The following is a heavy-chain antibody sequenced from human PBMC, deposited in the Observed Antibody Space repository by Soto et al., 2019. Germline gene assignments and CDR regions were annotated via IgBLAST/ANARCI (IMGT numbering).Heavy chain of an antibody. V-gene: IGHV1-46*01. CDR3: ARGDYGVRFDY. J-gene: IGHJ4*02. D-gene: IGHD4-17*01. Sequence: ASVKVSCKASGYTFTSYYMHWVRQAPGQGLEWMGIINPSGGSTSYAQKFQGRVTMTRDTSTSTVYMELSSVTAADTAVYYCARGDYGVRFDYWGQGTLVTVS. CDR2: INPSGGST. CDR1: GYTFTSYY.